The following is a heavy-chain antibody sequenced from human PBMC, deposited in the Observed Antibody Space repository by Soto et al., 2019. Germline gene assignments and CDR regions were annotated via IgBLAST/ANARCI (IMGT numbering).Heavy chain of an antibody. V-gene: IGHV3-33*01. CDR2: IWYDGSNK. D-gene: IGHD6-13*01. CDR3: ARDIDRGRSSWYVSDY. CDR1: GFTFSSYG. Sequence: QVQLVESGGGVVQPGRSLRLSCAASGFTFSSYGMHWVRQAPGEGLEWVAVIWYDGSNKYYADSVKGRFTISRDNSKNTLYLQMNSLRAEDTAVYYCARDIDRGRSSWYVSDYWGQGTLVTVSS. J-gene: IGHJ4*02.